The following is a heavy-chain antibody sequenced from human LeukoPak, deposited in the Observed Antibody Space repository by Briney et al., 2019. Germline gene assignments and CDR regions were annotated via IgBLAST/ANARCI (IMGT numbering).Heavy chain of an antibody. J-gene: IGHJ6*03. CDR3: ARDRGYYYMDV. CDR2: ISSSSSTI. CDR1: GFTFSSYA. V-gene: IGHV3-48*04. Sequence: SGGSLRLSCAASGFTFSSYAMHWVRQAPGKGLEWVSYISSSSSTIYYADSVKGRFTISRDDAKNSLYLQMNSLRAEDTAVYYCARDRGYYYMDVWGKGTTVTVSS. D-gene: IGHD3-10*01.